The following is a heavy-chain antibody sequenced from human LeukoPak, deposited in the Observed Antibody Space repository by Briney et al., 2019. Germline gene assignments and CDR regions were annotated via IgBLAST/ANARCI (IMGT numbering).Heavy chain of an antibody. CDR3: AKDQGTAVAPYFDY. CDR1: GFTFSSYG. CDR2: IRYDGSNK. J-gene: IGHJ4*02. Sequence: GGSLRLSCAASGFTFSSYGMHWVRQAPGKGLEWVAFIRYDGSNKYYADSVKGRFTISRDNSKNTLYLQMNSLRAEDTAVYYCAKDQGTAVAPYFDYWGQGTLVTVSS. V-gene: IGHV3-30*02. D-gene: IGHD6-19*01.